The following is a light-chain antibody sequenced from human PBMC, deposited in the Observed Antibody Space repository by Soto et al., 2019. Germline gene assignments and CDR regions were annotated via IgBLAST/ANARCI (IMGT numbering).Light chain of an antibody. Sequence: DIQMTQSPSSLSASVGDRVTITCQASQDISNYLNWYQQKPGKAPKLLIYDASNLETGVPSRFSGSGSGTDFTFTISSLQPEDTATYYCQQYDNLPFTFGPGTKVEI. CDR3: QQYDNLPFT. CDR2: DAS. CDR1: QDISNY. V-gene: IGKV1-33*01. J-gene: IGKJ3*01.